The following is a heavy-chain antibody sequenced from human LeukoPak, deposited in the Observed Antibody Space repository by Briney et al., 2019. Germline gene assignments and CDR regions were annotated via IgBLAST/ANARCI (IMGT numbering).Heavy chain of an antibody. J-gene: IGHJ4*02. D-gene: IGHD1-26*01. CDR2: INHSGST. V-gene: IGHV4-34*01. CDR1: GGSFSGYY. Sequence: SETLSLTCAVYGGSFSGYYWSWIRQPPGKGLEWIGEINHSGSTNYNPSLKSRVTISVDTSKNQFSLKLSSVTAADTAVYYRARYYGSYPRTPPYNYWGQGTLVTVSS. CDR3: ARYYGSYPRTPPYNY.